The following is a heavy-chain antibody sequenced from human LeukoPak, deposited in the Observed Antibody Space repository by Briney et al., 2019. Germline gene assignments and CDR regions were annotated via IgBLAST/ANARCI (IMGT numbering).Heavy chain of an antibody. D-gene: IGHD3-10*01. CDR1: GFTFSNYW. Sequence: GGSLRLSCAASGFTFSNYWMHWVRQAPGKGLVWVSHINNDGSSTTYADSVKGRFTISRDNAKNTLYLQMNSLRAEDTAVYYCAREYYYDSGSYGAYYYGMDVWGKGTTVAV. V-gene: IGHV3-74*01. CDR2: INNDGSST. CDR3: AREYYYDSGSYGAYYYGMDV. J-gene: IGHJ6*04.